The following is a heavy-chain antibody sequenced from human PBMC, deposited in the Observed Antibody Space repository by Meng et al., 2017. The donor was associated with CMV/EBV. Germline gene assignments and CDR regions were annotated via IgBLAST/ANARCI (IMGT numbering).Heavy chain of an antibody. CDR2: IIPIFGTA. Sequence: SVKVSCKASGGTFSSYTISWVRQAPGQGLEWMGGIIPIFGTANYAQKFQGRVTITTDESTSTAYMELSSLRSEDTAVYYCARDQTIHQQLGDGWFDPWGQGTLVTVSS. CDR1: GGTFSSYT. CDR3: ARDQTIHQQLGDGWFDP. J-gene: IGHJ5*02. V-gene: IGHV1-69*05. D-gene: IGHD6-13*01.